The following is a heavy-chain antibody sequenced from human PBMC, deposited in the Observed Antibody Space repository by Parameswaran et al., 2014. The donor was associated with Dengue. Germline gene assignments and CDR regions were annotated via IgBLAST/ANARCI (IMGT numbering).Heavy chain of an antibody. J-gene: IGHJ4*02. CDR3: ARVAVSPAMVRGVMDY. V-gene: IGHV4-59*13. CDR2: IYYSGST. Sequence: PGKGLEWIGYIYYSGSTNYNPSLKSRVTISVDTSKNQFSLKLSSVTAADTAVYYCARVAVSPAMVRGVMDYWGPGNPGHRLL. D-gene: IGHD3-10*01.